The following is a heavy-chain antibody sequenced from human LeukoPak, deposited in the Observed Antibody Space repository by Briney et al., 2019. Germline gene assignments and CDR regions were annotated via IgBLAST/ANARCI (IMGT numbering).Heavy chain of an antibody. J-gene: IGHJ4*02. Sequence: SETLSPTCTVTGGSISSYYWSWIRQPPGKGLEWIGYIYYSGSTNYNPSLKSRVTISVDTSKNQFSLKLSSVTAADTAVYYCARAVDLPPPDRGYYFDYWGQGTLVTVSS. CDR1: GGSISSYY. CDR3: ARAVDLPPPDRGYYFDY. V-gene: IGHV4-59*01. D-gene: IGHD4-23*01. CDR2: IYYSGST.